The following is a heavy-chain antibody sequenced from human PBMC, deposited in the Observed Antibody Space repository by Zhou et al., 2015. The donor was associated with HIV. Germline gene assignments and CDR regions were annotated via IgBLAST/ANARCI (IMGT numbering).Heavy chain of an antibody. CDR1: GGTFSSYA. CDR2: IIPIFGTA. CDR3: ARSLAPGYYDYVWGSYRYRRQFDY. D-gene: IGHD3-16*02. V-gene: IGHV1-69*01. Sequence: QVQLVQSGAEVKKPGSSVKVSCKASGGTFSSYAISWVRQAPGQGLEWMGGIIPIFGTANYAQKFQGRVTITADESTSTAYMELSSLRSEDTAVYYCARSLAPGYYDYVWGSYRYRRQFDYWGQGTLVTVSS. J-gene: IGHJ4*02.